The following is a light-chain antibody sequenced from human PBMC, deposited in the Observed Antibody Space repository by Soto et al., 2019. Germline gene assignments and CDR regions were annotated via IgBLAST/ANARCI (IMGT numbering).Light chain of an antibody. CDR1: QSVSSIY. J-gene: IGKJ1*01. Sequence: ESVLTQSPGTLSVSPGERASLSCRASQSVSSIYLAWYQQKPGQAPSLLIYATSSRATGIPDRFSGSGSGTDFSLTISRLEPEDFAVYYCQQYGSSPWTSAQRAKVDI. V-gene: IGKV3-20*01. CDR2: ATS. CDR3: QQYGSSPWT.